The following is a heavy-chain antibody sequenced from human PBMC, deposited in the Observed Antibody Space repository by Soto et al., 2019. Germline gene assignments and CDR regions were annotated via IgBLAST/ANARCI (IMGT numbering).Heavy chain of an antibody. V-gene: IGHV1-18*01. J-gene: IGHJ5*02. CDR1: GYTFFTYD. D-gene: IGHD5-12*01. CDR3: ARHHGPTTSENWFDP. CDR2: ISTYSGDT. Sequence: GASVKVSCKDSGYTFFTYDISWVRQAPGQGLEWMGWISTYSGDTKYAQKFQGRVTMTTDTSTTTAYLELRSLRSDDTAVYYCARHHGPTTSENWFDPWGQGTLVTVS.